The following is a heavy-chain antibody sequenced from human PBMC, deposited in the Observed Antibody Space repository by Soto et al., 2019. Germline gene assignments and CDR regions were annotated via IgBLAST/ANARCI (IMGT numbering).Heavy chain of an antibody. CDR2: IWYDGSNK. J-gene: IGHJ6*03. V-gene: IGHV3-33*01. CDR1: GFTFSSYG. D-gene: IGHD5-12*01. CDR3: AREGSGYDFDRYYYYYMDV. Sequence: GGSLRLSCAASGFTFSSYGMHWVRQAPGKGLEWVAVIWYDGSNKYYADSVKGRFTISRDNSKNRLYLQMNSLRAEDTAVYYCAREGSGYDFDRYYYYYMDVWGKGTTVTVSS.